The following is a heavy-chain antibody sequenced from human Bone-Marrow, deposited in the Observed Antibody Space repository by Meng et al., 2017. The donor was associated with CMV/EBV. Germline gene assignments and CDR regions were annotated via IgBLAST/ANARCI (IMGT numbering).Heavy chain of an antibody. CDR1: GFTFSSYW. Sequence: GGSLRLPCAASGFTFSSYWMHWVRQAPGKGLVWVSRINSDGSSTSYADSVKGRFTISRDNAKNTLYLQMNSLRAEDTAVYYCARDRIVVVPAATNWFDPWGQGTLVTVSS. V-gene: IGHV3-74*01. J-gene: IGHJ5*02. CDR2: INSDGSST. D-gene: IGHD2-2*01. CDR3: ARDRIVVVPAATNWFDP.